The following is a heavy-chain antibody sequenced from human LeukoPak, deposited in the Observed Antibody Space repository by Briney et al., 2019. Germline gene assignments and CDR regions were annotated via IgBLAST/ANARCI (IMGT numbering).Heavy chain of an antibody. CDR3: ARARSLMITSAFNWFDP. J-gene: IGHJ5*02. Sequence: SVKVSSKASASTFSSYAISWVRQAPGHGLEWMGGIIPIFGTANYAQKFQGRVTITADESTSTAYMELSSLRSEDTAVYYCARARSLMITSAFNWFDPWGQGTLVTVSS. CDR2: IIPIFGTA. D-gene: IGHD3-16*01. V-gene: IGHV1-69*13. CDR1: ASTFSSYA.